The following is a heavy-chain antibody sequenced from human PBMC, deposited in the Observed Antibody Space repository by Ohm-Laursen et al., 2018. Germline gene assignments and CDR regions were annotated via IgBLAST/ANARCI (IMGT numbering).Heavy chain of an antibody. D-gene: IGHD5-12*01. CDR3: VGGYITVFHY. J-gene: IGHJ4*02. CDR2: INGDGTIT. CDR1: GFTFSHYW. V-gene: IGHV3-74*01. Sequence: GSLRLSCAASGFTFSHYWMHWVRQAPGRGLVWVSRINGDGTITNYADSVKGRFTITRDNAKNTVNLEMSSLRAEDTALYYCVGGYITVFHYWGQGTLLSVSS.